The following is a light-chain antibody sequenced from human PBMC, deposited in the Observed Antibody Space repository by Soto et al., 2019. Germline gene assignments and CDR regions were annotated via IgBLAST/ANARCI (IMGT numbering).Light chain of an antibody. CDR2: WAS. CDR3: QQYYRTVPWYT. J-gene: IGKJ2*01. V-gene: IGKV4-1*01. Sequence: DIVMTQSPDSLAVSLGERATINCKSSQSVLYSSNNKNYLAWYQQRPGQPPKLLIYWASTRESGVPERFSGSGSGTDFALAISSLQAEDVAMYYCQQYYRTVPWYTFGQGTKREIK. CDR1: QSVLYSSNNKNY.